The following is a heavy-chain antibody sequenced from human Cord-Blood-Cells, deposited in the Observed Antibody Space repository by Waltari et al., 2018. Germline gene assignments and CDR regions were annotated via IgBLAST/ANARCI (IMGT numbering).Heavy chain of an antibody. Sequence: QVQLVQSGAEVKKPGSSVKVSCKASGGTFSSYAISWVRQAPGQGLEWMGGISPIFGTANYAQKFKGRVTMTADESTSTAYRELSSVRSEDTAVYYCARVGSIAATTNWFDPWGQGTLVTVSS. CDR1: GGTFSSYA. CDR2: ISPIFGTA. V-gene: IGHV1-69*01. J-gene: IGHJ5*02. D-gene: IGHD6-13*01. CDR3: ARVGSIAATTNWFDP.